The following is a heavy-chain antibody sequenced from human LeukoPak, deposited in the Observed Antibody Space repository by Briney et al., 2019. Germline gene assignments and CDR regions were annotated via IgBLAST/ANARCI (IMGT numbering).Heavy chain of an antibody. CDR3: AKDFPGIAVAEEGFDY. Sequence: GGSLRLSRAASGFTFSSYAMSWVRQAPGKGLEWVSAISGSGGSTYYADSVKGRFTISRDNSKNTLYLQMNSLRAEDTAVYYCAKDFPGIAVAEEGFDYWGQGTLVTVSS. D-gene: IGHD6-19*01. V-gene: IGHV3-23*01. CDR2: ISGSGGST. CDR1: GFTFSSYA. J-gene: IGHJ4*02.